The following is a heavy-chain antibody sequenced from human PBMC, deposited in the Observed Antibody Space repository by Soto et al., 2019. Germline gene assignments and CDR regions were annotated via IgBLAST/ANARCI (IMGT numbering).Heavy chain of an antibody. CDR1: SGSISSYY. D-gene: IGHD3-10*01. Sequence: QVQLQESGPGLVKPSETLSLSCTVSSGSISSYYWSWFRQSPGKRMEWIGYVHHSWGSSYNPSLQSRFSISLDTSKSQFSLKVTSVTATDTAVYYCARQGFGPLHGLVDVWGQGTTVTVSS. CDR3: ARQGFGPLHGLVDV. CDR2: VHHSWGS. J-gene: IGHJ6*02. V-gene: IGHV4-59*08.